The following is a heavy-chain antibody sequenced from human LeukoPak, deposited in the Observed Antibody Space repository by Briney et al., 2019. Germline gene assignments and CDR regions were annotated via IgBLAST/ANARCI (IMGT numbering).Heavy chain of an antibody. CDR3: ARIYVGVHRLTTVTTEGQNDY. CDR1: GGSFSGYY. V-gene: IGHV4-34*01. Sequence: PSETLSLTCAVYGGSFSGYYWSWIRQPPGKGLEWIGEINHSGSTNYNPSLKSRVTISVDTSKNQFSLKLSSVTAADTAVYYCARIYVGVHRLTTVTTEGQNDYWGQGTLVTVSS. J-gene: IGHJ4*02. CDR2: INHSGST. D-gene: IGHD4-17*01.